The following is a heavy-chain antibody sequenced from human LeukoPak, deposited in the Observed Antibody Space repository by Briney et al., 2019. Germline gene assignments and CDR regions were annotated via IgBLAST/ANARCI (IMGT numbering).Heavy chain of an antibody. CDR2: IYYSGST. D-gene: IGHD3-3*01. CDR1: GGSISSSSYY. Sequence: PSETLSLTCTVSGGSISSSSYYWGWIRQPPGKGLEWIGSIYYSGSTYYNPSLKSRVTISVDTSKNQFSLKLSSVTAADTAVYYCARHATRFLEWLLFDYRGQGTLVTVSS. J-gene: IGHJ4*02. V-gene: IGHV4-39*01. CDR3: ARHATRFLEWLLFDY.